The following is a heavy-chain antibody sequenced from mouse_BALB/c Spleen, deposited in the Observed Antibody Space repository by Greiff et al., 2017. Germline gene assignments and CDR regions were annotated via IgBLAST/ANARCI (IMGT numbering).Heavy chain of an antibody. V-gene: IGHV1-20*02. CDR1: GYSFTGYF. CDR3: GRSGGYDGGYAMDY. CDR2: INPYNGDT. Sequence: VQLQQSGPELVKPGASVKISCKASGYSFTGYFMNWVMQSHGKSLEWIGRINPYNGDTFYNQKFKGKATLTVDKSSSTAHMELRSLASEDSAVYYCGRSGGYDGGYAMDYWGQGTSVTVSS. D-gene: IGHD2-2*01. J-gene: IGHJ4*01.